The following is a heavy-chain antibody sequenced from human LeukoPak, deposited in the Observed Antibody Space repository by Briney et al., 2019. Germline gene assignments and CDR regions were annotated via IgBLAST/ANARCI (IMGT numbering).Heavy chain of an antibody. CDR3: TIAALDY. CDR1: GGSFSGYY. D-gene: IGHD6-13*01. CDR2: INHSGST. V-gene: IGHV4-34*01. Sequence: SETLSLTCAVYGGSFSGYYWSWIRQPPGKGLEWIGEINHSGSTNYNPSLKSRVTISVDTSKNQFSLKLGSVTAADTAVYYCTIAALDYWGQGNLVTVSS. J-gene: IGHJ4*02.